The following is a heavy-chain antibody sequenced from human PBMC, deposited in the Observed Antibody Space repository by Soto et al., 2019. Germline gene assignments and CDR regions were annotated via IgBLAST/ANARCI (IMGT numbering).Heavy chain of an antibody. Sequence: GGSLRLSCVPSGFTFSDYNMNWVRQAPGKGLEWVSAISGSGGSTYYADSVKGRFTISRDNSKNTLYLQMNSLRAEGTAVYYCAKEPSYNYPDYYYGMDVWGQGTTVTVSS. CDR2: ISGSGGST. CDR3: AKEPSYNYPDYYYGMDV. D-gene: IGHD5-12*01. V-gene: IGHV3-23*01. J-gene: IGHJ6*02. CDR1: GFTFSDYN.